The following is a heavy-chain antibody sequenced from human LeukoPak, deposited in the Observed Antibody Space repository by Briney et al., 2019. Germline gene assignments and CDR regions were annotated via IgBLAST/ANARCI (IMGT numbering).Heavy chain of an antibody. D-gene: IGHD6-13*01. Sequence: SETLSLTCTVSGGSIGSYYWHWLRQPPGKGLEWIGYTYFTGSTNYNPSLKSRVTISVDTSRNQFSLKLNSVTAADTAIYYCARSTYSSSQWDYWGQGTLVTVFS. CDR2: TYFTGST. V-gene: IGHV4-59*01. CDR1: GGSIGSYY. J-gene: IGHJ4*02. CDR3: ARSTYSSSQWDY.